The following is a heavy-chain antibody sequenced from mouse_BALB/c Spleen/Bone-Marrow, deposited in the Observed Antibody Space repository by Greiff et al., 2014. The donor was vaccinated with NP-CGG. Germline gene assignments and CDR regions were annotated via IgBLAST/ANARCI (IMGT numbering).Heavy chain of an antibody. D-gene: IGHD2-5*01. J-gene: IGHJ2*01. V-gene: IGHV1-14*01. Sequence: EVKLVESGPELVKPGASVKMSCKASGYKFNSYVMHWVKQKPGQGLEWIGYINPYNDGTTYNAKFKGKATLTSDKSSSTAYMELSSLTSEDSAVYYGARGNYYNNDCFDYWGQGATRTVSA. CDR3: ARGNYYNNDCFDY. CDR2: INPYNDGT. CDR1: GYKFNSYV.